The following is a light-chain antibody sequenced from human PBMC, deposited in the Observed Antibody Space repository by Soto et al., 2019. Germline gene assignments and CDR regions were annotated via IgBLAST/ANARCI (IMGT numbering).Light chain of an antibody. CDR3: LHRSTWPPVWT. CDR1: QGVGNY. J-gene: IGKJ1*01. CDR2: DAS. V-gene: IGKV3-11*01. Sequence: EIVLTQSPATLSLSPGERATLSCRASQGVGNYIAWYQHKPGQTPRLLTYDASNRATGIPARFSGSGSGTDCTLTISSLEPEDFAVYYCLHRSTWPPVWTFGQGTKVDIK.